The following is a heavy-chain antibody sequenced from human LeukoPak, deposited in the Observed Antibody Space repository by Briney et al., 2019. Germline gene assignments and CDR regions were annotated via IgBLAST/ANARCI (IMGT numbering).Heavy chain of an antibody. CDR1: GFTFSSYG. CDR2: IWYDGSNK. J-gene: IGHJ4*02. CDR3: AKDRGGGRGYFDY. D-gene: IGHD3-10*01. Sequence: GGSLRLSCAASGFTFSSYGMHWVRQAPGKGLEWAAVIWYDGSNKYYADSVKGRFTISRDNSKNTLYLQMNSLRAEDTAVYYCAKDRGGGRGYFDYWGQGTLVTVSS. V-gene: IGHV3-33*06.